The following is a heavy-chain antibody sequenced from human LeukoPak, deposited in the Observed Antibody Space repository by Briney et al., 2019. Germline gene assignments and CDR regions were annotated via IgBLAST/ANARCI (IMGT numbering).Heavy chain of an antibody. CDR3: ARDRDGHNHANYFDY. D-gene: IGHD5-24*01. J-gene: IGHJ4*02. CDR1: GGSISSYY. Sequence: KSSETLSLTCTVSGGSISSYYWSWIRQPPGKGLEWIGYIYYSGSTNYNPSLKSRVTISVDTSKNQFSLKLSSVTAADTAVYYCARDRDGHNHANYFDYWGQGTLVTVSS. V-gene: IGHV4-59*01. CDR2: IYYSGST.